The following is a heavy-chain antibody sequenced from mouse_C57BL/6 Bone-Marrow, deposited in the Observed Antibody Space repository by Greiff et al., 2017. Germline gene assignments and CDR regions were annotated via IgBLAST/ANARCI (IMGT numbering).Heavy chain of an antibody. Sequence: QVQLQQSGAELARPGASVKMSCKASGYTFTSYTMHWVKQRPGQGLEWIGYINPSSGYTKYNEKFKDKATLTADKSSSTAFMQLSSLTSEDSAVYYCGIEGSSVPHWYFDFWGTGTTVTVSS. CDR2: INPSSGYT. CDR3: GIEGSSVPHWYFDF. J-gene: IGHJ1*03. D-gene: IGHD1-3*01. CDR1: GYTFTSYT. V-gene: IGHV1-4*01.